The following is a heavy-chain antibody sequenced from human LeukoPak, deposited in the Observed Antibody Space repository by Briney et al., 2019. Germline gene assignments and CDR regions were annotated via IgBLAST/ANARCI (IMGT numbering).Heavy chain of an antibody. J-gene: IGHJ3*02. CDR1: GYSFTTYW. Sequence: GESLKISCKGSGYSFTTYWIGWGRQVPGEGLEWMGIIYPGDSDTRYSPPIQGQVTISADKSITTAYLLWSSLKASDTGMYYCARGINYNSGWQKAFDIWGQGTMVTVSS. D-gene: IGHD6-19*01. V-gene: IGHV5-51*01. CDR3: ARGINYNSGWQKAFDI. CDR2: IYPGDSDT.